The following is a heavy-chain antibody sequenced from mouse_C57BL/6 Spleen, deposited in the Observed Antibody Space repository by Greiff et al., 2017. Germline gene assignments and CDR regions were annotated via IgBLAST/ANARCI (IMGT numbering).Heavy chain of an antibody. CDR2: INPNNGGT. CDR1: GYTFTDYY. J-gene: IGHJ2*01. Sequence: EVQLQQSGPELVKPGASVKISCKASGYTFTDYYMNWVKQSHGKSLEWIGDINPNNGGTSYNQKFKGKATLTVDKSSSTAYMGLRSLTSEDSAVYYCASYYYGPYYFDYWGQGTTLTVSS. D-gene: IGHD1-1*01. CDR3: ASYYYGPYYFDY. V-gene: IGHV1-26*01.